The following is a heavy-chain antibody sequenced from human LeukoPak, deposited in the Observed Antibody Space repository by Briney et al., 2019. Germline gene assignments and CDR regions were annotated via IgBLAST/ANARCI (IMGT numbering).Heavy chain of an antibody. J-gene: IGHJ4*02. CDR1: GFTFSSYS. D-gene: IGHD3-10*01. V-gene: IGHV3-48*01. CDR3: AKNGHGSGSYYPRTKYYFDY. CDR2: ISSSSSTI. Sequence: GGSLRLSCAASGFTFSSYSMNWVRQAPGKGLEWVSYISSSSSTIYYADSVKGRFTISRDNSKNTLYQQMNSLRAEDTAVYYCAKNGHGSGSYYPRTKYYFDYWGQGTLVTVSS.